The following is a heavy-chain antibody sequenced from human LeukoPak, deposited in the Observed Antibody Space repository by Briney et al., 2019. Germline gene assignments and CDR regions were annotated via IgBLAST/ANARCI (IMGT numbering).Heavy chain of an antibody. V-gene: IGHV3-7*03. CDR2: IKSDGSEK. CDR3: ASQTSAKGFDY. Sequence: AGGSLRLSCAASGLTFSTYRMSWARQAPGKGLEWVANIKSDGSEKNFVDSVRGRFTISRDNAKNSLYLQMNSLRAEDTAVYYCASQTSAKGFDYWGQGTLVTVSS. D-gene: IGHD2-2*01. CDR1: GLTFSTYR. J-gene: IGHJ4*02.